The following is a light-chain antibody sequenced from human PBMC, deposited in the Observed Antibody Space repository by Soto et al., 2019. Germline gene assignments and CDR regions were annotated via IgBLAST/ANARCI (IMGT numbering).Light chain of an antibody. CDR3: QQYNNWPPWT. J-gene: IGKJ1*01. CDR1: QSVSSN. Sequence: EIVMTQSPATLSVSPGERATLSCRASQSVSSNLAWYQQKPGQAXRLLVYGASTRATGIPARFSGSGSGTEFTLTISSLQSEDFAVYYGQQYNNWPPWTFGQGTKVDI. V-gene: IGKV3D-15*01. CDR2: GAS.